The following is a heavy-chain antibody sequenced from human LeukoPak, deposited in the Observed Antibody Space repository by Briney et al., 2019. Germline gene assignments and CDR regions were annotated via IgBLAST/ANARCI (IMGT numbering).Heavy chain of an antibody. V-gene: IGHV3-48*03. CDR3: ARGGYDVSYYYYYGMDV. CDR2: ISSSSSTM. D-gene: IGHD2-15*01. Sequence: GGSLRLSCSASGFTFNTYEMNWGRQAPGNGLERASYISSSSSTMFYADSVNGLFTISRDNAKNSLYLQMSSLRAEDTAVYYCARGGYDVSYYYYYGMDVWGQGTTVTVSS. CDR1: GFTFNTYE. J-gene: IGHJ6*02.